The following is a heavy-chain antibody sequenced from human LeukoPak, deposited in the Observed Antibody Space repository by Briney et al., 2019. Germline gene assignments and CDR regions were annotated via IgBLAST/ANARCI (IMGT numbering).Heavy chain of an antibody. Sequence: ASVKVSCKASGGTFSSYASSWVRQAPGQGLEWMGRIIPILGIANYAQKFQGRVTITADKSTSTAYMELSSLRSEDTAVYYCARGPIDYGDFGSYFDYWGQGTLVTVSS. CDR3: ARGPIDYGDFGSYFDY. V-gene: IGHV1-69*04. CDR2: IIPILGIA. CDR1: GGTFSSYA. J-gene: IGHJ4*02. D-gene: IGHD4-17*01.